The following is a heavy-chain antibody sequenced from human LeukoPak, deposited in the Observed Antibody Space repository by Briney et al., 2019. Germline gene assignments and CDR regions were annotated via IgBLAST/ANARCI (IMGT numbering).Heavy chain of an antibody. CDR3: ARTGGP. Sequence: PSETLSLTCTVSGGSISSSPYYWGWIRQPPGKGLEWIGSMYSSGSTYYNPSLKSRVTISVDTSKNQFSLNLSSVTAADTAVYYCARTGGPWGQGTLVTVSS. J-gene: IGHJ5*02. CDR1: GGSISSSPYY. V-gene: IGHV4-39*07. CDR2: MYSSGST. D-gene: IGHD3/OR15-3a*01.